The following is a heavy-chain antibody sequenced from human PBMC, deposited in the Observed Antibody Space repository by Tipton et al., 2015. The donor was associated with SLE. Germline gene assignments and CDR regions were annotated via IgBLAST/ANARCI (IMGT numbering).Heavy chain of an antibody. V-gene: IGHV3-30*04. CDR1: GFTFSSYA. D-gene: IGHD1-26*01. CDR3: ARDLLPGYYGMDV. CDR2: ISYDGSNK. Sequence: AVSGFTFSSYAMHWVRQAPGKGLEWVAVISYDGSNKYYADSVKGRFTISRDNSKNTLYLQMNSLRAEDTAVYYCARDLLPGYYGMDVWGQGTTVTVSS. J-gene: IGHJ6*02.